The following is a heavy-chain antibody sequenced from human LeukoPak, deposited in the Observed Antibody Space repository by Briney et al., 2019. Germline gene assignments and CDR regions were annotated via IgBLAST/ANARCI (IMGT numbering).Heavy chain of an antibody. D-gene: IGHD3-9*01. CDR3: ARGSGHYDILMGFDY. J-gene: IGHJ4*02. CDR1: GGTFSSYA. CDR2: IIPIFGTA. V-gene: IGHV1-69*05. Sequence: SVKVSCKASGGTFSSYAISWVRQAPGQGLEWMGGIIPIFGTANYAQKFQGRVTITTDESTSTAYMELSSLRSEDTAVYYCARGSGHYDILMGFDYWGQGTLVTVSS.